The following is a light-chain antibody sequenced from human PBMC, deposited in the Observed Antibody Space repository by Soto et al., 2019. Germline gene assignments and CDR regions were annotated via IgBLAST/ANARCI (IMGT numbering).Light chain of an antibody. V-gene: IGKV1-5*03. CDR3: QQYNSYPYT. J-gene: IGKJ2*01. Sequence: DIQMTQSPSTLSASVGDRGTITCRASESIFSWSAWYQQKPGKAPKLLIYRASSLESGVPSRLSGSGSGTEFTLTISSLQPDDFATYYCQQYNSYPYTFGQGTKVDIK. CDR2: RAS. CDR1: ESIFSW.